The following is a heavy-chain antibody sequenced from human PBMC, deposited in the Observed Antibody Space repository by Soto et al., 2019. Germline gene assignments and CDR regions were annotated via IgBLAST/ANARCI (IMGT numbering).Heavy chain of an antibody. CDR2: TDYSGNT. V-gene: IGHV4-59*01. D-gene: IGHD6-19*01. CDR1: SDSISSYY. J-gene: IGHJ1*01. CDR3: AGAGPAPLRSLRW. Sequence: QVQLQESGPGLVRPSETLSLTCTVSSDSISSYYWIWIRQSPGKGLEWIGYTDYSGNTNYNPSLMVRLRPEGAPPTPPSPSGLASASAAEPAVYCAAGAGPAPLRSLRWWGRG.